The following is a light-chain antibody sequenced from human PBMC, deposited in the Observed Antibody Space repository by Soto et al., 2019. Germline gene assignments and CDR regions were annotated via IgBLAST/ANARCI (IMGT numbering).Light chain of an antibody. V-gene: IGLV2-14*01. CDR3: SSYTIRTTWV. CDR1: SSDVGRYNY. J-gene: IGLJ3*02. Sequence: QSALTQPASVSGSPGQSITISCTGTSSDVGRYNYVSWYQQHPGKAPKVMIYEVSNRPSGVSNRFSGSKSGNTASLTISGLQAEDEADYYCSSYTIRTTWVFGGGTKVTVL. CDR2: EVS.